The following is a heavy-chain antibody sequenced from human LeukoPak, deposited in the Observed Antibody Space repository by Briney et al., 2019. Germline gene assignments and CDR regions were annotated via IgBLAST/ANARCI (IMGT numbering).Heavy chain of an antibody. CDR1: GGTFSSYA. CDR2: IIPIFGTA. Sequence: ASVKVSCKASGGTFSSYAISWVRQAPGRGLEWMGGIIPIFGTANYAQKFQGRVTITADESTSTAYMELSSLRSEDTAVYYCARAAARGYNWFDPWGQGTLVTVSS. CDR3: ARAAARGYNWFDP. V-gene: IGHV1-69*13. J-gene: IGHJ5*02. D-gene: IGHD3-16*01.